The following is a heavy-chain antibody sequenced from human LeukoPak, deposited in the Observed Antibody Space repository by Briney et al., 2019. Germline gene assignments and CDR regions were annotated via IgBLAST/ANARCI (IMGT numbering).Heavy chain of an antibody. CDR2: IYYSGST. Sequence: SETLSLTCTVSGGSISSSSYYWGWIRQPPGKGLEWIGSIYYSGSTYYNPSLKSRVTISVDTSKNQFSLKLSSVTAADTAVYYCARVSVGATAKYFDYWGQGTLVTVSS. V-gene: IGHV4-39*07. CDR3: ARVSVGATAKYFDY. D-gene: IGHD1-26*01. J-gene: IGHJ4*02. CDR1: GGSISSSSYY.